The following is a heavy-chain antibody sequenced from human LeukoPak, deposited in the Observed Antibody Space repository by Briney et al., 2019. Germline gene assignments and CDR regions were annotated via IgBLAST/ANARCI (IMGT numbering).Heavy chain of an antibody. CDR1: GYTFTSYD. D-gene: IGHD6-19*01. J-gene: IGHJ4*02. V-gene: IGHV1-8*01. Sequence: ASVTVSCKAAGYTFTSYDINWVRQAPGPGLEWMGWMNTNSGNTGYAQKYQGRVTMTRNTSISTAYMELRSLRSEDTAVYYCARETPGEIAVAANGYFGYWGQGTLVTVSS. CDR3: ARETPGEIAVAANGYFGY. CDR2: MNTNSGNT.